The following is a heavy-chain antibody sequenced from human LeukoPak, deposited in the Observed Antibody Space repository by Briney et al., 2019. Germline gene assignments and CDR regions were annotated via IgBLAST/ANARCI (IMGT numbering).Heavy chain of an antibody. Sequence: GGSLRLSCAASGFTFSSYAMSWVRQAPGKGLEWVSAISGSGGSTYYADSVKGRFTISRDNSKNTLYLQMNSLRAEDTAVYYCAKGPRNTISGVATSFDYWGQGTLVTVSS. CDR1: GFTFSSYA. V-gene: IGHV3-23*01. CDR2: ISGSGGST. D-gene: IGHD3-3*01. J-gene: IGHJ4*02. CDR3: AKGPRNTISGVATSFDY.